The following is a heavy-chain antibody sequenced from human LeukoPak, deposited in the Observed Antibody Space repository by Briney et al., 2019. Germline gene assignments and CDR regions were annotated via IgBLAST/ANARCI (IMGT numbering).Heavy chain of an antibody. J-gene: IGHJ4*02. CDR1: GGSISTYY. CDR3: ARIDRAVAGTIDY. Sequence: SETLSLTCTVSGGSISTYYWSWIRQPPGKGLEWIGYIYYSGSTNYNPSLKSRVTMSVDTSKNQFSLKLSSVTAADTAVYYCARIDRAVAGTIDYWGQGTLVTVSS. CDR2: IYYSGST. V-gene: IGHV4-59*08. D-gene: IGHD6-19*01.